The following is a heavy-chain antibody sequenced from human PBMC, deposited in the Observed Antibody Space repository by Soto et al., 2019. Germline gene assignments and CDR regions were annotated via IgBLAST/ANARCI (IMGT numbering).Heavy chain of an antibody. CDR2: ISYDGSNK. CDR1: GFTFSSYA. J-gene: IGHJ6*02. CDR3: ATELCGDCYPDYYYYGMDV. V-gene: IGHV3-30-3*01. Sequence: QVQLVESGGGVVQPGRSLRLSCAASGFTFSSYAMHWVRQAPGKGLEWVAVISYDGSNKYYADSVKGRFTISRDNSKNTLYLQMNSLRAEDTAVYYCATELCGDCYPDYYYYGMDVWGQGTTVTVSS. D-gene: IGHD2-21*02.